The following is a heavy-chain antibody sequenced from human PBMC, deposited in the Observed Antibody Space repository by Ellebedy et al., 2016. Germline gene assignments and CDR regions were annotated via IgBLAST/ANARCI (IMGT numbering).Heavy chain of an antibody. CDR1: GGSISTYY. Sequence: SETLSLTCTVSGGSISTYYWSWIRQPPGKGLEWIGYIHYIGSTNYNPSLKSRVTISVDTSKNQFSLKLRSVTAADTAVYYCARDLDGYSAFDIWGQGTMVTVSS. V-gene: IGHV4-59*12. J-gene: IGHJ3*02. D-gene: IGHD5-24*01. CDR2: IHYIGST. CDR3: ARDLDGYSAFDI.